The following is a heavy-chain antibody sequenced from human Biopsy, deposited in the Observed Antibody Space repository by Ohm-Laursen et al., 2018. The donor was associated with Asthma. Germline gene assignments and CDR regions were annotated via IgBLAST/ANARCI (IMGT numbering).Heavy chain of an antibody. J-gene: IGHJ6*02. Sequence: TLSLTCTVSYGSITSGGYYWTWIRQHPGKGLEWIGFIYYSGSTYYNPSLKSRVSISIDTPKNQFSLKLSSVTAADTAVYYCARGQKPSGYSSGWYRRYGMDVWGQGTTVTVSS. CDR1: YGSITSGGYY. CDR3: ARGQKPSGYSSGWYRRYGMDV. D-gene: IGHD6-19*01. CDR2: IYYSGST. V-gene: IGHV4-31*03.